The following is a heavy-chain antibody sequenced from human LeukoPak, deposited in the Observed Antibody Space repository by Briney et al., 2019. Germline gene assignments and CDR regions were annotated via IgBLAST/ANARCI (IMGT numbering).Heavy chain of an antibody. Sequence: GSSVKVSCKASGGTFSSYAISWVRQAPGQGLEWMGRITPVFGTANYAPKFQGRVTITTDESTSTAYMELSSLRSEDTAVYYCARDVGGSGSPDNWFDPWGQGTLVTVSS. D-gene: IGHD3-10*01. CDR1: GGTFSSYA. V-gene: IGHV1-69*05. CDR3: ARDVGGSGSPDNWFDP. CDR2: ITPVFGTA. J-gene: IGHJ5*02.